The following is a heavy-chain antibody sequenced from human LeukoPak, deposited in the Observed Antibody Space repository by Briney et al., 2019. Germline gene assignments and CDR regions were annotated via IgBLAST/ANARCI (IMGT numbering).Heavy chain of an antibody. V-gene: IGHV4-34*01. CDR1: GGSFSGYY. D-gene: IGHD2-15*01. J-gene: IGHJ5*02. CDR3: ARGADGVSSNSRGWFDP. Sequence: SETLSLTCAVYGGSFSGYYWSWIRQPPGKGLEWIGEINHSGSTNYNPSLKSRVTISVDTSKNQFSLKLSSVTAADTAVYSCARGADGVSSNSRGWFDPWGQGTLVTVSS. CDR2: INHSGST.